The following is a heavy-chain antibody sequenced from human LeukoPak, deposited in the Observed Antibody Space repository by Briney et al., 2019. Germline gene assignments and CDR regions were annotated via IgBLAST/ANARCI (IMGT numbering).Heavy chain of an antibody. J-gene: IGHJ4*02. CDR1: RFTFSSYG. Sequence: GPSLRISCAASRFTFSSYGMRWVRQASGKAVEWVSAISGSGGSTYYADSVKSRITLSRDNSTHTLYLQMNSLRAEDTAVYYWAKDLRVLGFDYWGQGTLVTVSS. CDR2: ISGSGGST. D-gene: IGHD3-16*01. V-gene: IGHV3-23*01. CDR3: AKDLRVLGFDY.